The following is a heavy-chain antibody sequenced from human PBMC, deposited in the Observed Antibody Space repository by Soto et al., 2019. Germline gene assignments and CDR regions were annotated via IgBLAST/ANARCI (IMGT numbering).Heavy chain of an antibody. CDR3: ARDIDGTYYDFWSGYYATSGMDV. CDR1: GYTLTSYA. D-gene: IGHD3-3*01. V-gene: IGHV1-3*01. J-gene: IGHJ6*02. CDR2: INAGNGNT. Sequence: ASVKVSCKASGYTLTSYAMHWVRQAPGQRLEWMGWINAGNGNTKYSQKFQGRVTITRDTSASTAYMELSSLRSEDTAVYYCARDIDGTYYDFWSGYYATSGMDVWGQGTTVTVSS.